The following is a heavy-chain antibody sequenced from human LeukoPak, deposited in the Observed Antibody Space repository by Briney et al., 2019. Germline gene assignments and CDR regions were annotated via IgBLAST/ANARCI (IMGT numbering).Heavy chain of an antibody. D-gene: IGHD6-19*01. CDR2: ISWNSGSI. CDR1: GFTFSSYA. V-gene: IGHV3-9*01. Sequence: GGSPRLSCAASGFTFSSYAMSWVRQAPGKGLEWVSGISWNSGSIDYADSVKGRFTISRDNAKNSLYLQMNSLRVEDTAFYYCAKDNRRHYTSGPNPDSLHWGQGALVTVSS. J-gene: IGHJ4*02. CDR3: AKDNRRHYTSGPNPDSLH.